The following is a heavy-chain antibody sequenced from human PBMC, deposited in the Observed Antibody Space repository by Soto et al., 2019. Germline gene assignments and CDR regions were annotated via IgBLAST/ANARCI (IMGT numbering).Heavy chain of an antibody. V-gene: IGHV3-30*18. CDR2: ISYDGSNK. Sequence: PGGSLRLSCAASGFTFSSYGMHWVRQAPGKGLEWVAVISYDGSNKYYADSVKGRFTISRDNSKNTLYLQMNSLRAEDTAVYYCAKDYPYCSGGSCYSTNTPDYWGQGTLVTVSS. CDR3: AKDYPYCSGGSCYSTNTPDY. CDR1: GFTFSSYG. D-gene: IGHD2-15*01. J-gene: IGHJ4*02.